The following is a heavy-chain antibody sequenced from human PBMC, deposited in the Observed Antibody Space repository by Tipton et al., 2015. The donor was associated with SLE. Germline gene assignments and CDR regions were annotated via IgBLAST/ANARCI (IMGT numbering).Heavy chain of an antibody. Sequence: TLSLTCAVYGGSFSGYYWSWIRRPPGKGLEWIGEINHSGSTNYNPSLKSRVTISVDTSKNQFSLKLSSVTAADTAVYYCAGGQQLVQVDYWGQGTLVTVSS. CDR1: GGSFSGYY. V-gene: IGHV4-34*01. CDR2: INHSGST. CDR3: AGGQQLVQVDY. D-gene: IGHD6-13*01. J-gene: IGHJ4*02.